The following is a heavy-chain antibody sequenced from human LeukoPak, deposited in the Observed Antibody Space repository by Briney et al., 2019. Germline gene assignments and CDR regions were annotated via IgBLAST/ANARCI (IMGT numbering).Heavy chain of an antibody. J-gene: IGHJ4*02. D-gene: IGHD3-10*01. CDR3: ARGRYYGSGYYFDY. Sequence: ASVKVSCKASGYTFTGYYMHWVRQAPGQGLEWMGWINPNSGGTNYAQKFQGRVTMTRDTSISTAYMELSRLRSDDTAVYYCARGRYYGSGYYFDYWGQGTLVTVSS. CDR1: GYTFTGYY. V-gene: IGHV1-2*02. CDR2: INPNSGGT.